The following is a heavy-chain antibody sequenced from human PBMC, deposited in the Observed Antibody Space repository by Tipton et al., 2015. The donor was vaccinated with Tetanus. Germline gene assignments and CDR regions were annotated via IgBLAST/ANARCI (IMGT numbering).Heavy chain of an antibody. CDR2: IYYSGST. D-gene: IGHD2-8*01. CDR1: GGSISSYY. CDR3: ARDPSGGVRYFDY. Sequence: TLSLTCTVSGGSISSYYWSWIRQPPGKGLEWIGYIYYSGSTNYNPSLKSRVTISVDTSKNQFSLKLSSVTAADTAVYYCARDPSGGVRYFDYWGQGTLVIVSS. V-gene: IGHV4-59*01. J-gene: IGHJ4*02.